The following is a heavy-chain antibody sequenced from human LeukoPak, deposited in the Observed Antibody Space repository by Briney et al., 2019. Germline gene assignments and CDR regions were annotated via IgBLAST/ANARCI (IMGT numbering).Heavy chain of an antibody. CDR1: GFSLSTSGMC. V-gene: IGHV2-70*17. J-gene: IGHJ4*02. CDR3: ARIDRWAIRYFDY. D-gene: IGHD1-26*01. CDR2: IDWDDDK. Sequence: ESGPALVKPTQTLTLTCTFSGFSLSTSGMCESWIRQPPGKALEWLARIDWDDDKFYSTSLKTRLTISKDTSKNQVVLTMTNMDPVDTATYYCARIDRWAIRYFDYWGQETLVTVSS.